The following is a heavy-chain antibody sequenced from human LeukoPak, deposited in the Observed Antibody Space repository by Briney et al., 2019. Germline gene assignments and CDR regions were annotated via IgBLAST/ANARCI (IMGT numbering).Heavy chain of an antibody. CDR1: GGSISSGGYS. CDR2: IYHSGST. V-gene: IGHV4-30-2*01. D-gene: IGHD3-10*01. CDR3: ARVSDYYGSGSHPPFFDY. J-gene: IGHJ4*02. Sequence: PSETLSLTCAVSGGSISSGGYSWSWIRQPPGKGLEWIGYIYHSGSTYYNPSLKSRVTISVDRSKNQFSLKLSSVTAADTAVYYCARVSDYYGSGSHPPFFDYWGQGTLVTVSS.